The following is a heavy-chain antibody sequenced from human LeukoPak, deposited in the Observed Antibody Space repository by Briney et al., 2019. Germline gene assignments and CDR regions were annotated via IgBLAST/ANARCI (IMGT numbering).Heavy chain of an antibody. CDR1: GFTFSSYS. CDR2: ISSGGSTI. CDR3: ADYSGSSRWFDY. V-gene: IGHV3-48*01. J-gene: IGHJ4*02. Sequence: PGGSLRLSCAASGFTFSSYSMNWVRQAPGKGLEWVSYISSGGSTIYYADSVKGRFTISRDNAKNSLYVQMNSLRAEDTAVYYCADYSGSSRWFDYWGQGTLVTVSS. D-gene: IGHD6-13*01.